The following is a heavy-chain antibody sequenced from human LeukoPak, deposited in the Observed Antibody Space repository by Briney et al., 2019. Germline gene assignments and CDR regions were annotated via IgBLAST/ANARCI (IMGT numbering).Heavy chain of an antibody. D-gene: IGHD5-12*01. J-gene: IGHJ4*02. CDR2: INHSGST. CDR3: AREISFSGYSGYDGGIYYFDY. CDR1: GGSFRGYY. Sequence: SETLSLTCAVYGGSFRGYYWSWIRQPPGKGLEWIGEINHSGSTNYNPSLKSRVTISVDTSKNQFSLKLSSVTAADTAVYYCAREISFSGYSGYDGGIYYFDYWGQGTLVTVSS. V-gene: IGHV4-34*01.